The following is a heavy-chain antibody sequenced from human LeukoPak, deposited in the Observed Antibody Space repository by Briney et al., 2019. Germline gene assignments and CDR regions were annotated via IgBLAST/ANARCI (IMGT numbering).Heavy chain of an antibody. Sequence: GGSLRLSCAASGLTISSYWMHWVRQAPGKGLVWVSRINSDGSSISYADAVKGRFTISRDNAKNTLYLQMNSLRAEDTAVYYCAMRAYSGSYFYFDYWGQGTLVTVSS. V-gene: IGHV3-74*01. CDR2: INSDGSSI. J-gene: IGHJ4*02. CDR1: GLTISSYW. CDR3: AMRAYSGSYFYFDY. D-gene: IGHD1-26*01.